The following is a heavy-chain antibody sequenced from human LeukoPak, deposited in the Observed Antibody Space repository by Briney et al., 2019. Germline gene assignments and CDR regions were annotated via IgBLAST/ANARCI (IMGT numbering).Heavy chain of an antibody. J-gene: IGHJ6*02. CDR1: GGSISSGDYY. D-gene: IGHD4/OR15-4a*01. V-gene: IGHV4-61*08. CDR2: IYYSGTT. CDR3: AREDPRTKVPEGMDV. Sequence: SETLSLTCTVSGGSISSGDYYWSWIRQPPGKGLEWIGYIYYSGTTNYNPSLKSRVTISVDTSKNQFSLKLNSVTAADTAVYYCAREDPRTKVPEGMDVWGQGTTVTVSS.